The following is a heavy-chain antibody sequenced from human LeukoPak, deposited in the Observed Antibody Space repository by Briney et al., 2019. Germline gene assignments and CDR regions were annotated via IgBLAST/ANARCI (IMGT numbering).Heavy chain of an antibody. CDR3: ARRDSGSYQKYYYYGMDV. D-gene: IGHD1-26*01. Sequence: GGSLRLSCAASGFTFSSYSMNWVRQAPGKGLEWVSSISSSSSYIYYADSVKGRFTISRDNAKNSLYLQMNSLRAEDTAVYYCARRDSGSYQKYYYYGMDVWGQGTTVTVSS. CDR1: GFTFSSYS. V-gene: IGHV3-21*01. J-gene: IGHJ6*02. CDR2: ISSSSSYI.